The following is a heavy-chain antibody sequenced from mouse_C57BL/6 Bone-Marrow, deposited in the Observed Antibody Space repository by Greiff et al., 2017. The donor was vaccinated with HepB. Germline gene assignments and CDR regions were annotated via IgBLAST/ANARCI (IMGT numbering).Heavy chain of an antibody. CDR2: IYPGDGDT. Sequence: QVQLQQSGAELVKPGASVKISCKASGYAFSSYWMNWVKQRPGKGLEWIGQIYPGDGDTNYNGKFKGKATLTADKSSSTAYMQLSSLTSEDSAVYFCARLAYYDYDRDYWGQGTTLTVSS. CDR3: ARLAYYDYDRDY. V-gene: IGHV1-80*01. CDR1: GYAFSSYW. J-gene: IGHJ2*01. D-gene: IGHD2-4*01.